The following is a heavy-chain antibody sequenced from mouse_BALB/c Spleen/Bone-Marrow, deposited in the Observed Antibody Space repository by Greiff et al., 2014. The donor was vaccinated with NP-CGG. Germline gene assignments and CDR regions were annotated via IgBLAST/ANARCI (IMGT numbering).Heavy chain of an antibody. V-gene: IGHV2-9*02. D-gene: IGHD1-1*01. CDR1: GSSLTSYG. CDR2: IWAGGST. J-gene: IGHJ4*01. CDR3: ARDYYGSLYAMDY. Sequence: VMLVESGPGLVAPSQSLSITCTVSGSSLTSYGVHWVRQPPGKGLEWLGVIWAGGSTNYNSALMSRLSISKDNSKSQVFLKMNSLQTDDTARYYCARDYYGSLYAMDYWGQGTSVTVSS.